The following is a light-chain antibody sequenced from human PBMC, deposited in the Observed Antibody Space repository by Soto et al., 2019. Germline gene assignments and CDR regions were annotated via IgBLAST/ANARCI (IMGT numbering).Light chain of an antibody. CDR1: SSDVGSYNL. J-gene: IGLJ7*01. V-gene: IGLV2-23*02. CDR2: EVS. CDR3: CSYAGRSTLAV. Sequence: QSALTQPASVSGSPGQSITISCTGTSSDVGSYNLVSWYQQHPTKAPKLMVYEVSERPSGVSNRFSGSKSDNTASLTISGLQADDEADYYCCSYAGRSTLAVFGGGTQLTVL.